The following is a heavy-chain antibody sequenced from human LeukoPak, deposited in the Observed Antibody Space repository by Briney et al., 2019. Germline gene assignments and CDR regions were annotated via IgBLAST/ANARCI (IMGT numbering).Heavy chain of an antibody. D-gene: IGHD2-2*01. CDR2: IKQDGSEK. V-gene: IGHV3-7*04. CDR1: GFTFYTFW. Sequence: QAGGSLRLSCEASGFTFYTFWMSWVRQAPGKGLEWVANIKQDGSEKYYLESVRGRFSISRDNAKNSLHLQMNRLRAEDTAVYYCARVEDSSYYGHSANDYWGQGTRVIVSS. J-gene: IGHJ4*02. CDR3: ARVEDSSYYGHSANDY.